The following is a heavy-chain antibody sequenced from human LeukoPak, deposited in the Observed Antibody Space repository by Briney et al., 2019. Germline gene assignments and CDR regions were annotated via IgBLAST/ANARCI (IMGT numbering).Heavy chain of an antibody. CDR3: ARTSIAVAGTSDY. V-gene: IGHV1-46*01. CDR1: GYTFTSYY. D-gene: IGHD6-19*01. J-gene: IGHJ4*02. Sequence: GASVKVSCKASGYTFTSYYMHWVRQAPGQGLEWMGIINPSGGSTSYAQKFQGRVTMTRDTSTSTVYMELRSLRSDDTAVYYCARTSIAVAGTSDYWGQGTLVTVSS. CDR2: INPSGGST.